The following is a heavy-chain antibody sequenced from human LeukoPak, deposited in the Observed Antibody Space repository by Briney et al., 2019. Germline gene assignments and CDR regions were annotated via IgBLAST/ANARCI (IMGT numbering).Heavy chain of an antibody. V-gene: IGHV3-30*18. D-gene: IGHD5-24*01. CDR3: AKDRHRGGYDPDGMDV. CDR1: GFTVSKNH. J-gene: IGHJ6*02. CDR2: ISYEGGNK. Sequence: GGSLRLSCAASGFTVSKNHMTWVRQAPGKGLEWVAVISYEGGNKDYSDSVKGRFTISRDNSKSTLYLQLNSLRADDTAVYYCAKDRHRGGYDPDGMDVWGQGTTVTVSS.